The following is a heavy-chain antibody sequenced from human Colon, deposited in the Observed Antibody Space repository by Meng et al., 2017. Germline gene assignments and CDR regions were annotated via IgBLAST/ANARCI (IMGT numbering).Heavy chain of an antibody. J-gene: IGHJ4*02. V-gene: IGHV4-34*01. CDR2: IHPSGST. CDR1: GGSFIDYY. CDR3: ARGVDWAKSGNF. D-gene: IGHD3-9*01. Sequence: HLRECVAGLLQTSEPLLLTCAVYGGSFIDYYLTVIRQPPGKGLEWVGEIHPSGSTYYSPSLQSRVTITLDTSKNQFSLTLSSMTAADTAVYYCARGVDWAKSGNFWGQGTLVTVPS.